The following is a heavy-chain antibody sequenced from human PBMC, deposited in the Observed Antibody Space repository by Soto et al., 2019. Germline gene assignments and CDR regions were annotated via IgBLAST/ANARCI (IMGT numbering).Heavy chain of an antibody. CDR2: ISFSGNTI. D-gene: IGHD5-18*01. CDR1: GFTFDDYG. Sequence: VQLVESGGGLVQPGGSLRLSCAASGFTFDDYGMNWVRQAPGKRLEWVSFISFSGNTIYYADSVRGRFTISRDNAKSTLFLQMNSQRDDDTATYYCARRLDPLQYSDYWGRGTLVTVSS. J-gene: IGHJ4*02. V-gene: IGHV3-48*02. CDR3: ARRLDPLQYSDY.